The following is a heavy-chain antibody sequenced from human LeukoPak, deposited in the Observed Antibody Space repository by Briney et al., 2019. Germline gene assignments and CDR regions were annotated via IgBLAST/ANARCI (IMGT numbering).Heavy chain of an antibody. CDR3: ARRVFSSSWYYFDF. Sequence: GESLKISCKGSGYSFSSYWIGWVRQMPGKGLEWMGIIYPGDSDTRYSPSFQGQVTISADKSISTAHLQWSSLKASDTAIYYCARRVFSSSWYYFDFWGPGTLVTVSS. V-gene: IGHV5-51*01. CDR2: IYPGDSDT. D-gene: IGHD6-13*01. CDR1: GYSFSSYW. J-gene: IGHJ4*02.